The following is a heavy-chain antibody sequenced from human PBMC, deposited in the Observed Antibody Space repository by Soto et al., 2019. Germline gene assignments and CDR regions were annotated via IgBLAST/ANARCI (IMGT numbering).Heavy chain of an antibody. CDR3: ARDSPYYYDCSGYYFDY. CDR1: GFTFSSYG. V-gene: IGHV3-33*01. Sequence: GGALRLSCAASGFTFSSYGMHRVRQAPGKGLEWVAVIWYDGSNKYYADSVKGRFTISRDNSKNTLYLQMNSLRAEDTAVYYCARDSPYYYDCSGYYFDYWRQRTLVTVSS. D-gene: IGHD3-22*01. J-gene: IGHJ4*02. CDR2: IWYDGSNK.